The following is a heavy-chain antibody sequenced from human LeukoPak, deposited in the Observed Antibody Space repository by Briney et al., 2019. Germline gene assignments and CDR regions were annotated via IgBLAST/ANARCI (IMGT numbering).Heavy chain of an antibody. V-gene: IGHV3-23*01. D-gene: IGHD3-22*01. CDR3: AKPGYDISGWFDS. Sequence: PGGSLRLSCAASGFTFSSYAMSWVRQAPGKGLEWVSDISNSGGRIKYADSVKGRFTISRDNSRNTLFLQMNSLRVDDTAIYYCAKPGYDISGWFDSWGQGTLVTVSS. J-gene: IGHJ5*01. CDR2: ISNSGGRI. CDR1: GFTFSSYA.